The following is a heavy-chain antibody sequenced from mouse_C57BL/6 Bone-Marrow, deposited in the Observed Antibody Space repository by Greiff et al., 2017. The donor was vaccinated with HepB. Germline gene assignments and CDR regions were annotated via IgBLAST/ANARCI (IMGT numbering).Heavy chain of an antibody. CDR1: GYTFTSYD. Sequence: QVQLQQSGPELVKPGASVKLSCKASGYTFTSYDINWVKQRPGQGLEWIGWIYPRDGSTKYNEKFKGKATLTVDTSSSTAYMELHSLTSEDSAVYFCARQKGGTYWYFDVWGTGTTVTVSS. V-gene: IGHV1-85*01. CDR2: IYPRDGST. CDR3: ARQKGGTYWYFDV. D-gene: IGHD4-1*01. J-gene: IGHJ1*03.